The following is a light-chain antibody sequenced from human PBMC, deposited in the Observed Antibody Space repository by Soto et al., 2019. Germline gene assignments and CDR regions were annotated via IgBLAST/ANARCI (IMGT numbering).Light chain of an antibody. CDR2: YKSDSDK. Sequence: QLVLTQPSSLSASPGASASLTCTLRSGINVGTYRIYWYQQKPGSPPQYLLRYKSDSDKQQGSGVPSRFSGSKDASANAGILLISGLQSEDEADYYCMIWPSSAVVFGGGTKLTVL. V-gene: IGLV5-45*03. J-gene: IGLJ2*01. CDR3: MIWPSSAVV. CDR1: SGINVGTYR.